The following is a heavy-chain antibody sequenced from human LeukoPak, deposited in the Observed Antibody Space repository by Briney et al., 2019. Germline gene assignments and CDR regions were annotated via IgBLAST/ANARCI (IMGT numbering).Heavy chain of an antibody. CDR3: ARDPKDGYGMDV. Sequence: TLSLTCTVSGGSISSGGYYWSWIRQHPGKGLEWIGYIYYSGSTYYNPSLKSRVTISVDTSKNQFSLKLSSVTAADTAVYYCARDPKDGYGMDVWGQGTTVTVSS. CDR1: GGSISSGGYY. J-gene: IGHJ6*02. CDR2: IYYSGST. V-gene: IGHV4-31*03.